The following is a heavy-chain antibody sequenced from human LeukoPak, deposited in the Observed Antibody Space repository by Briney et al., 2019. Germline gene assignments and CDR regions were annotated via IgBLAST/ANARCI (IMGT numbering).Heavy chain of an antibody. Sequence: GASVKVSCKVSGYTRTELSMHWVRQAPGKGLEWMGGFDPEDGETIYAQKFQGRVTMTEDTSTDTAYMEPSSLRSEDTAVYYCATWAPWDSSGYYDYWGQGTLVTVSS. D-gene: IGHD3-22*01. J-gene: IGHJ4*02. CDR3: ATWAPWDSSGYYDY. CDR2: FDPEDGET. V-gene: IGHV1-24*01. CDR1: GYTRTELS.